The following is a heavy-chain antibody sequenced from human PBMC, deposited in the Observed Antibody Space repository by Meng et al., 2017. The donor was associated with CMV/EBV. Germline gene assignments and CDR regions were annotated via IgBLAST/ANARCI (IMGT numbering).Heavy chain of an antibody. CDR3: ARGLSSSSFDY. D-gene: IGHD6-6*01. CDR1: GGSFSGYY. Sequence: SQTLSLTGAVYGGSFSGYYWSWIRQPPGKGLEWIGEINHSGSTNYNPSLKRRVTISVDTSKNQFSLKLSSVTAADTAVYYCARGLSSSSFDYWGQGTLVTVSS. V-gene: IGHV4-34*01. J-gene: IGHJ4*02. CDR2: INHSGST.